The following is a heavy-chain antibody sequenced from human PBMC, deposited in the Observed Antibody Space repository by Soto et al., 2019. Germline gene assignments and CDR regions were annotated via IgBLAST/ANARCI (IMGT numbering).Heavy chain of an antibody. CDR2: IYWDDDK. CDR1: GFSLTTSGVG. V-gene: IGHV2-5*02. D-gene: IGHD3-16*01. CDR3: AHRLGEDWFDP. J-gene: IGHJ5*01. Sequence: QITLKESGPTLVKSTQTLTLTCTFSGFSLTTSGVGVGWIRQPPGKALEWLALIYWDDDKRYSPCLKSRLTITKDTSKNLVVLMMTNMDPVDTATHYCAHRLGEDWFDPWGQGTLVTVSS.